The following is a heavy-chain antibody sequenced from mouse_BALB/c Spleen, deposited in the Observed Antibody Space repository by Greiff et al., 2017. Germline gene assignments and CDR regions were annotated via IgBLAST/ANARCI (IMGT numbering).Heavy chain of an antibody. V-gene: IGHV5-6-5*01. Sequence: EVQRVESGGGLVKPGGSLKLSCAASGFTFSSYAMSWVRQTPEKRLEWVASISSGGSTYYPDSVKGRFTISRDNARNILYLQMSSLRSEDTAMYYCAREGGTATGAMDYWGQGTSVTVSS. CDR2: ISSGGST. J-gene: IGHJ4*01. CDR3: AREGGTATGAMDY. D-gene: IGHD1-2*01. CDR1: GFTFSSYA.